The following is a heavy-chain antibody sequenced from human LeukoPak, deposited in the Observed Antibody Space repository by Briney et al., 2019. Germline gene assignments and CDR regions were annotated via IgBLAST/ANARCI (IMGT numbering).Heavy chain of an antibody. Sequence: PGGSLRLSCAASGFTFSSYAMHWVRQAPGKGLEWVSAISGSGGSTYYADSVKGRFTISRGNSKNTLYLQMNSLRAEDTAVYYCAKLFLYSSSTGDYWGQGTLVTVSS. D-gene: IGHD6-6*01. CDR1: GFTFSSYA. V-gene: IGHV3-23*01. J-gene: IGHJ4*02. CDR3: AKLFLYSSSTGDY. CDR2: ISGSGGST.